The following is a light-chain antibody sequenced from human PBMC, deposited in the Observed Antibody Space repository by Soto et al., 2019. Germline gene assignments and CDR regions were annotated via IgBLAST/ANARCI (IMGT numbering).Light chain of an antibody. CDR2: DVS. Sequence: QSVLTQPASVSGSPGQSITISCTGTSSDVGGYTFVSWYQHHPGKGPKLLISDVSNRPSGVSHRFSGSKSGNTASLTISVLQTEDAADYYCSSYTSSRTVIFGGGTKLTVL. V-gene: IGLV2-14*03. J-gene: IGLJ2*01. CDR1: SSDVGGYTF. CDR3: SSYTSSRTVI.